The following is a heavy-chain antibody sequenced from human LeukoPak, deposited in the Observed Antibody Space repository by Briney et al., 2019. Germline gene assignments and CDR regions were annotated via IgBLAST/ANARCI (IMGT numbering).Heavy chain of an antibody. D-gene: IGHD5-24*01. V-gene: IGHV4-31*02. J-gene: IGHJ6*02. CDR2: IYYSGST. CDR3: ARGSLERYYYYGMDV. CDR1: GFTFSDYY. Sequence: LRLSCAASGFTFSDYYMSWIRQHPGKGLEWIGYIYYSGSTYYNPSLKSRVTLSVDTSKNQFSLKLSSVTAADTAVYYCARGSLERYYYYGMDVWGQGTTVTVSS.